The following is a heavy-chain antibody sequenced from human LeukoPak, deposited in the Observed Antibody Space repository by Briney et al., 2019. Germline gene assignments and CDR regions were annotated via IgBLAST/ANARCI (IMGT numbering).Heavy chain of an antibody. J-gene: IGHJ6*03. V-gene: IGHV3-23*01. Sequence: QPGGSLRLSCAASGFTFSTYGMSWVRQAPGKGLEWVSAISGSGGSSYYADSVKGRFTISRDNSKNTLYLQMNSLRAEDTAVYYCATYYYYYLDVWGKGTTVTISS. CDR3: ATYYYYYLDV. CDR2: ISGSGGSS. CDR1: GFTFSTYG.